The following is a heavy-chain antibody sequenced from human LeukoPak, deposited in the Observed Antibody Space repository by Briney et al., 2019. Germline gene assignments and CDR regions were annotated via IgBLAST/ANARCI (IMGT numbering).Heavy chain of an antibody. CDR1: GGSISSYY. Sequence: PSETLSLTYTVSGGSISSYYWSWIRQPAGKGLEWIGRIYTSGSTNYNPSLKSRVTMSVDTSKNQFSLKLSSVTAADTAVYYCARVASGSYFGYFDYWGQGTLVTVSS. CDR3: ARVASGSYFGYFDY. J-gene: IGHJ4*02. CDR2: IYTSGST. D-gene: IGHD1-26*01. V-gene: IGHV4-4*07.